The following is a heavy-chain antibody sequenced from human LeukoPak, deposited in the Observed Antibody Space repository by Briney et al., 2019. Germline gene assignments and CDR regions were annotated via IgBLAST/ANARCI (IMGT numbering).Heavy chain of an antibody. CDR1: GYTCTGYY. CDR3: ARVMVI. D-gene: IGHD5-18*01. V-gene: IGHV1-2*02. CDR2: INPNSGGT. Sequence: ASVKVSGKASGYTCTGYYIHWVRQAPGQGLEWMGWINPNSGGTNYAQRFQGRVTMTRDTSINAAYMELSRLRSDDTAVYYCARVMVIWGQGTLVTVSS. J-gene: IGHJ4*02.